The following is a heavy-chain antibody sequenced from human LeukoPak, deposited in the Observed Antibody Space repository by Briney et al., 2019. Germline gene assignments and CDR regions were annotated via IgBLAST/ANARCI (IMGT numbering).Heavy chain of an antibody. CDR3: ARRQMGDCPVDY. D-gene: IGHD2-21*02. Sequence: SETLSLTCTVSGGSISSSSYYWGWIRQPPGKGLEWIGSIYYSGSTYYNPSLKSRVTISVDTSKNQFSLKLSSVTAADTAVYYCARRQMGDCPVDYWGQGTLVTVSS. CDR1: GGSISSSSYY. CDR2: IYYSGST. J-gene: IGHJ4*02. V-gene: IGHV4-39*01.